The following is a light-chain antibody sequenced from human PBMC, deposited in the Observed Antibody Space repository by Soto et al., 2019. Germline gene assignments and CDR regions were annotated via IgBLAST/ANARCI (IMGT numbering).Light chain of an antibody. CDR1: QSIRRY. CDR3: QQSYSNPRT. V-gene: IGKV1-39*01. Sequence: DIQMTQSPSSLSASVGDRFAITCRASQSIRRYLNWYQQKPGKAPKLLXYAASSLQSGVPSRFSGSGSGTDFTLTISSLQPEDFETYYCQQSYSNPRTFGQGTKVDI. CDR2: AAS. J-gene: IGKJ1*01.